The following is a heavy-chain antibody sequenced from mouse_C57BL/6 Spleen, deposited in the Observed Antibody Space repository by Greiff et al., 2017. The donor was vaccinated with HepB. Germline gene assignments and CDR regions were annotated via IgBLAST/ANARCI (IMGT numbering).Heavy chain of an antibody. J-gene: IGHJ1*03. CDR3: THYGSSYWYFDV. Sequence: VQLKESGAELVRPGASVKLSCTASGFNIKDDYMHWVKQRPEQGLEWIGWIDPENGDTEYASKFQGKATITADTSSNTAYLQLSSLTSEDTAVYYCTHYGSSYWYFDVWGTGTTVTVSS. D-gene: IGHD1-1*01. CDR1: GFNIKDDY. V-gene: IGHV14-4*01. CDR2: IDPENGDT.